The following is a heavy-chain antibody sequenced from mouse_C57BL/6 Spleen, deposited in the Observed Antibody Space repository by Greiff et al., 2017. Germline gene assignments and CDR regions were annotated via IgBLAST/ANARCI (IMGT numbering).Heavy chain of an antibody. CDR2: ISYDGSN. CDR3: ARSLGYDSRFAY. J-gene: IGHJ3*01. V-gene: IGHV3-6*01. Sequence: EVKLQESGPGLVKPSQSLSLTCSVTGYSITSGYYWNWIRQFPGNKLEWMGYISYDGSNNYNPSFKNRISITRDTSKNQFFLKLNSVTTEDTATYCCARSLGYDSRFAYWGQGTLVTVSA. D-gene: IGHD2-2*01. CDR1: GYSITSGYY.